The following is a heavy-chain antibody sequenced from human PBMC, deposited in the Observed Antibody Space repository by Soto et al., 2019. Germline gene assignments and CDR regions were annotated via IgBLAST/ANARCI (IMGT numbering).Heavy chain of an antibody. D-gene: IGHD6-13*01. CDR2: IDPSDSYT. Sequence: GEVLNISCTVSGYRFTRDLISCVRQLPGKGLEWMGRIDPSDSYTNYSPSFQGHVTISADKSISTAYLQWSSLKASDTAMYHCAGRLRLAAAGRDYYGMDVWGQGTTVNVS. CDR3: AGRLRLAAAGRDYYGMDV. V-gene: IGHV5-10-1*01. CDR1: GYRFTRDL. J-gene: IGHJ6*02.